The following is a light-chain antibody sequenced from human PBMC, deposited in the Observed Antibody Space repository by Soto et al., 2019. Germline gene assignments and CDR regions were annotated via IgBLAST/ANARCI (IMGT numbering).Light chain of an antibody. CDR2: GES. CDR1: QSVRNGNF. Sequence: VLTQSPGTLSLSPGERATLSCRGSQSVRNGNFLACYQQKAGQAPRLLIYGESSRATGIPDRLSGSGSGTDLNLTISRLEPEDVAVYYCQQYGYSTLTCGGGTKVDIK. V-gene: IGKV3-20*01. CDR3: QQYGYSTLT. J-gene: IGKJ4*01.